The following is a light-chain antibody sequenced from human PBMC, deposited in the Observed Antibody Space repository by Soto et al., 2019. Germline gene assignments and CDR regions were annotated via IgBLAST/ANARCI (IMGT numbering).Light chain of an antibody. CDR3: QQRSNWPPEVT. J-gene: IGKJ3*01. Sequence: EIVLTQSPDTLSLSPGERATLSCRASKGVSSSLAWYQQKPGQAPRLLIYDASNRATGIPARFSGSGSGTDFTLTISSLEPEDFAVYYCQQRSNWPPEVTFGPGTKVDIK. V-gene: IGKV3-11*01. CDR2: DAS. CDR1: KGVSSS.